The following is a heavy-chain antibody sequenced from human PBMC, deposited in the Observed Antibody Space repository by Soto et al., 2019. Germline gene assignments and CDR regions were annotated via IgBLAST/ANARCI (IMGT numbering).Heavy chain of an antibody. CDR2: IGTAGDT. Sequence: GGSLRLSCAASGFTFSSYDMHWVRQATGKGLEWVSAIGTAGDTYYPGSVKGRFTISRENAKNSLYLQMNSLRAEDTAVYYCARGRVDYYDSSGYYLDAYFDYWGQGTLVTVSS. CDR1: GFTFSSYD. CDR3: ARGRVDYYDSSGYYLDAYFDY. J-gene: IGHJ4*02. V-gene: IGHV3-13*01. D-gene: IGHD3-22*01.